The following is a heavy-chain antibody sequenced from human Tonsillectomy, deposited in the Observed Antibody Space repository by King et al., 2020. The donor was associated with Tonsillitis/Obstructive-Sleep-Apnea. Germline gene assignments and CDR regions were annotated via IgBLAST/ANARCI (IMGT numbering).Heavy chain of an antibody. CDR3: ARPIYGGNPTFYNMDV. D-gene: IGHD4-23*01. Sequence: VQLVESGGGVVQPGRSLRLSCAASGFTFNSYGMHWVRQAPGKGLEWVAIIWYDGSNKDYADSVKGRFTISRDNSKNTLYLQMNSLRAEDSAVYYCARPIYGGNPTFYNMDVWGQGTTVTVSS. J-gene: IGHJ6*02. V-gene: IGHV3-33*01. CDR2: IWYDGSNK. CDR1: GFTFNSYG.